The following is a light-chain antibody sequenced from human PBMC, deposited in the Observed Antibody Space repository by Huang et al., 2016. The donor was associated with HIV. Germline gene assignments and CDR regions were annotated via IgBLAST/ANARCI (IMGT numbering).Light chain of an antibody. CDR3: QQYDTFS. CDR2: GAS. Sequence: VLTQSPGILSLSAGERASLSCRASRSLTNSQLAWYQQKVGQPPRLLVFGASTRVSGVPERFTGGVSGRDFTLSISGLEPDDFATYYCQQYDTFSFGQGTRLE. V-gene: IGKV3-20*01. J-gene: IGKJ2*01. CDR1: RSLTNSQ.